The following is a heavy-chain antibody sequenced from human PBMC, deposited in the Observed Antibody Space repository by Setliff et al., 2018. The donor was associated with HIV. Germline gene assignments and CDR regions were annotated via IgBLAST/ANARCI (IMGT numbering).Heavy chain of an antibody. CDR3: TRVSAWIQLTYYFDY. J-gene: IGHJ4*02. D-gene: IGHD5-18*01. CDR2: IRNKANSYTT. V-gene: IGHV3-72*01. CDR1: GFIFSDYY. Sequence: PGGSLRLSCAASGFIFSDYYMDWVRQAPGKGLEWVGRIRNKANSYTTEYAASVKGRFTVSRDDSKNSLYLQMNSLKTEDTAVYYCTRVSAWIQLTYYFDYWGQGTLVTVSS.